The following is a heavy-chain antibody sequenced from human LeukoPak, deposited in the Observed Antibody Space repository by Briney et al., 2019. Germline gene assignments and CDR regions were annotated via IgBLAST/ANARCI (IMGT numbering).Heavy chain of an antibody. CDR2: IYYSGST. V-gene: IGHV4-31*03. D-gene: IGHD5-24*01. CDR3: ASDPRDGYNAADY. CDR1: GGSISSGGYY. J-gene: IGHJ4*02. Sequence: PSQTLSLTCTVSGGSISSGGYYWSWIRQHPGKGLEWIGYIYYSGSTYYNPSLKSRVTISVDTSKNQFSLKLSSVTAADTAVYYCASDPRDGYNAADYWGQGTLVTVSS.